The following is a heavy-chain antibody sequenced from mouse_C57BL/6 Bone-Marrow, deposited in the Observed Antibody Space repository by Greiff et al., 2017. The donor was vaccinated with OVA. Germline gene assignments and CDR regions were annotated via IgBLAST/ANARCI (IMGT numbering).Heavy chain of an antibody. CDR1: GFTFSDYY. CDR2: ISNGGGST. D-gene: IGHD2-4*01. CDR3: ARLYYDRAMDY. V-gene: IGHV5-12*01. Sequence: EVKLQESGGGLVQPGGSLKLSCAASGFTFSDYYMYWVRQTPEKRLEWVAYISNGGGSTYYPDTVKGRFTISRDNAKNTLYLQMSRLKSEDTAMYYCARLYYDRAMDYWGQGTSVTVSS. J-gene: IGHJ4*01.